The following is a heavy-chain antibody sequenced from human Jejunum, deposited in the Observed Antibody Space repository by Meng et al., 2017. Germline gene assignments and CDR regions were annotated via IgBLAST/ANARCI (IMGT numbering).Heavy chain of an antibody. CDR3: ARGVTYSTMVAATGYNFLDY. D-gene: IGHD2-15*01. CDR1: GYTFTSYS. J-gene: IGHJ4*02. V-gene: IGHV1-3*01. Sequence: ASVKVSCKASGYTFTSYSIHWVRQAPGQRLEWMGWINAGNGNTKYSQQFQGRFTITRDTSASTVFMNLSSLTSEDTAIYYCARGVTYSTMVAATGYNFLDYWGQGTLVTVSS. CDR2: INAGNGNT.